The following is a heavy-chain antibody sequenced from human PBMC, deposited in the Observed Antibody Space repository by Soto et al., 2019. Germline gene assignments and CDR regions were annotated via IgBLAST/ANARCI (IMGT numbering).Heavy chain of an antibody. D-gene: IGHD2-15*01. CDR1: GFTFTKYA. CDR2: ISYDGDNE. V-gene: IGHV3-30-3*01. J-gene: IGHJ4*02. CDR3: GRVFGEEVVAAIVDH. Sequence: QVQLVESGGHVVQPGRSLRLSCEASGFTFTKYAMHWVRQAPGKGLEWVATISYDGDNEYYADSVEGRFTISRDNSKNTLNLQMNSLRVEDTAVYYCGRVFGEEVVAAIVDHWGQGTLVTVSS.